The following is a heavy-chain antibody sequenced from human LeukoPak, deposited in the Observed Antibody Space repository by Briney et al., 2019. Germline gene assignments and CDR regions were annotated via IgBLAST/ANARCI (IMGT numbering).Heavy chain of an antibody. D-gene: IGHD2-2*01. Sequence: SDTLSLTCTVSGGSISSYYWSWIRQPAGKGLEWIGRIYTSGSTNYNPSLKSRVTISLDKSKNQFSLKLSSVTAADTAMYYCARDDCSSTTCPGRWFDPWGQGTLVTVSS. CDR1: GGSISSYY. CDR2: IYTSGST. CDR3: ARDDCSSTTCPGRWFDP. V-gene: IGHV4-4*07. J-gene: IGHJ5*02.